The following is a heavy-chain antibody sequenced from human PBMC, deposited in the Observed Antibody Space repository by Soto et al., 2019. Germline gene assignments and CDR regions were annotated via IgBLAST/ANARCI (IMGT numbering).Heavy chain of an antibody. V-gene: IGHV1-18*01. Sequence: ASVKVSCKASGYTFTSYGISWVRQAPGQGLEWMGWISAYTGNTDYAQKLQGRVYMTTDTSTSTAYMELRSLRSDETAVYYCARVWGYRFVDFWGQGTLVTVSS. CDR1: GYTFTSYG. J-gene: IGHJ4*02. D-gene: IGHD5-12*01. CDR3: ARVWGYRFVDF. CDR2: ISAYTGNT.